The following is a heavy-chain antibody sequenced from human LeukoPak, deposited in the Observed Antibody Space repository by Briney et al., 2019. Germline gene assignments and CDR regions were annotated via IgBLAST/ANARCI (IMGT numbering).Heavy chain of an antibody. J-gene: IGHJ6*03. D-gene: IGHD2-21*02. Sequence: GSSVKVSCKASGGTFSSYAISWVRQAPGQGLEWMGGIIPIFGTANYAQKFQGRVTITTDESTSTAYMELSSLRSEDTAVYYCARDLLWCGGDCSHEELYYYMDVWGKGTTVTVSS. CDR1: GGTFSSYA. V-gene: IGHV1-69*05. CDR3: ARDLLWCGGDCSHEELYYYMDV. CDR2: IIPIFGTA.